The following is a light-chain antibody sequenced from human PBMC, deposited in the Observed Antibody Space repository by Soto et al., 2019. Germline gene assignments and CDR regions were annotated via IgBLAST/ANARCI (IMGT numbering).Light chain of an antibody. CDR1: SSDVGGYNY. CDR3: SSYTGDRHFYV. V-gene: IGLV2-14*01. J-gene: IGLJ1*01. CDR2: DVS. Sequence: QSALTQPASVSGSPGQSITISCTGTSSDVGGYNYVSWYQQHPGKAPKLMIYDVSNRPSGVPNRFSGSKSGNTASLTVSGLQAEDEAEYFCSSYTGDRHFYVFGTGTKVTVL.